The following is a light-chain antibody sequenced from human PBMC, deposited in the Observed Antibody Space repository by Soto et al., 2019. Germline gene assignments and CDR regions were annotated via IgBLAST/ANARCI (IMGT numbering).Light chain of an antibody. CDR2: KAS. Sequence: DIQMAQSPSTLSASVGDRVTITCRASQSISSWLAWYQQKPGKAPKLLIYKASSLESEVPSRFSGSGSGTEFTLTISSLQPDDLATYYCQQYNSYSWTFGQGTKVEIK. CDR1: QSISSW. J-gene: IGKJ1*01. CDR3: QQYNSYSWT. V-gene: IGKV1-5*03.